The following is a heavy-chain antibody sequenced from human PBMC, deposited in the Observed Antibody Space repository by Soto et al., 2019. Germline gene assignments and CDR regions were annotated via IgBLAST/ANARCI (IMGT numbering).Heavy chain of an antibody. CDR1: GYSFTSYS. J-gene: IGHJ6*02. Sequence: QVHLVQSGAEVKKPGASVKVSCKASGYSFTSYSIQWVRQAPGQRLEWMGWINGGNGKTKYSQKFQDRVTITRDTSARTAYMELGSLRSEDTAVYYCARDLDEDSGTVRGYYGMDVWGQGTTVTVSS. V-gene: IGHV1-3*01. CDR2: INGGNGKT. CDR3: ARDLDEDSGTVRGYYGMDV. D-gene: IGHD5-18*01.